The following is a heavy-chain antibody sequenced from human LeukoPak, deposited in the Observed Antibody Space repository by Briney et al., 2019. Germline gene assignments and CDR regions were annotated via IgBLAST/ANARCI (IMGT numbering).Heavy chain of an antibody. J-gene: IGHJ4*02. CDR2: ISSSSSYI. Sequence: PGGSLRLSCAASGFTFSSYSMNWVRQAPGKGLEWVSSISSSSSYIYYADSVKGRFTISRDNAKNSLYLQMNSLGAEDTAVYYCARGDYYDSSGYYATEFDYWGQGTLVTVSS. V-gene: IGHV3-21*01. CDR3: ARGDYYDSSGYYATEFDY. D-gene: IGHD3-22*01. CDR1: GFTFSSYS.